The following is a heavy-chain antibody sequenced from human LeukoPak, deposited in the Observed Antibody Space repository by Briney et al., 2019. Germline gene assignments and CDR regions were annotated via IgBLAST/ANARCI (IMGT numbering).Heavy chain of an antibody. Sequence: PGGSLRLSCAASGFTFSSYGMNWVRQAPGKGLEWVSYISSSGSTIFYADSVKGRFTISRDNAKNSLYLQMNSLRAEDTAVYYCARDQYGSGDGYYMDVWGKGTTVTMSS. CDR3: ARDQYGSGDGYYMDV. CDR2: ISSSGSTI. V-gene: IGHV3-48*04. J-gene: IGHJ6*03. D-gene: IGHD3-10*01. CDR1: GFTFSSYG.